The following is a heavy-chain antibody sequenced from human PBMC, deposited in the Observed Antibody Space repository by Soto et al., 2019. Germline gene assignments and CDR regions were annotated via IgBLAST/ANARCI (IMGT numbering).Heavy chain of an antibody. J-gene: IGHJ5*02. D-gene: IGHD2-21*02. CDR2: IFNSGST. CDR3: ARDQGVVVTADNWFDP. V-gene: IGHV4-4*07. Sequence: SETLSLTCTVSGGSITDYSWVWIRQPARKGLEWIGRIFNSGSTNYNPSLKGRITMSLDTSKNQFSLKLNSATATDTAVYFCARDQGVVVTADNWFDPWGQGILVTVSS. CDR1: GGSITDYS.